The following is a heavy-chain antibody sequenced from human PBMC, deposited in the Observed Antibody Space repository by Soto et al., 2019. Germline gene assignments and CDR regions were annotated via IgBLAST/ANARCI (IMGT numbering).Heavy chain of an antibody. Sequence: QVQLVESGGGVVQPGRSLRLSCAASGFISNYGMHWVRQAPGKGLEWVALISHDGSNKYYADSVKGRFTISRDNFMSTMYLQMNSLRAEDTAVYYCAKDRPVKARSGSLSSWGQGTLVTVSS. J-gene: IGHJ5*02. CDR3: AKDRPVKARSGSLSS. D-gene: IGHD1-26*01. CDR2: ISHDGSNK. CDR1: GFISNYG. V-gene: IGHV3-30*18.